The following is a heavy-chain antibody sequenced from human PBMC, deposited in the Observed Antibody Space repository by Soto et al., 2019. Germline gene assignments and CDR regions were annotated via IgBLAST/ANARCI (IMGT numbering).Heavy chain of an antibody. D-gene: IGHD6-25*01. V-gene: IGHV3-7*01. CDR2: IRQDGNEK. J-gene: IGHJ5*01. CDR3: ARGCCRRGCPYHHAS. CDR1: GFTFSTYW. Sequence: LRLSCAASGFTFSTYWMSWVRQAPGKGLEWVATIRQDGNEKHCVDSVKGRFTISRDNAKNSLSLQMDSLGAEDSAIYYCARGCCRRGCPYHHASSGRGILVTVSA.